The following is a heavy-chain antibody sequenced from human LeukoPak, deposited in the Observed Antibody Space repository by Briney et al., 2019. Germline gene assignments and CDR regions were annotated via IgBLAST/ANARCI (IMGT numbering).Heavy chain of an antibody. CDR3: ARDRAYYDHVQEFDY. Sequence: GRSLRLSCAASGFTFSSYGMHWVRQAPGKGLEWGAVIWYDGSNKYYADSVKGRFTISRDNSKNTLYLQMNSLRAEDTAVYYCARDRAYYDHVQEFDYWGQGTLVTVSS. D-gene: IGHD3-16*01. V-gene: IGHV3-33*01. CDR2: IWYDGSNK. J-gene: IGHJ4*02. CDR1: GFTFSSYG.